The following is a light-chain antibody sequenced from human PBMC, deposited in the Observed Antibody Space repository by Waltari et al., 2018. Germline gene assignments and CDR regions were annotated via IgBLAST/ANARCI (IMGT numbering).Light chain of an antibody. CDR3: CSYAGSGMYV. V-gene: IGLV2-23*02. Sequence: QSALTQPASVSGSPGQSITISCTGTNSDVGSYDLISWHQQYPSKAPKLIIYEVYKGPSEGSKRFSGSKSGNTASLTTAGLQADDEAVYYCCSYAGSGMYVFGTGSQVTVL. J-gene: IGLJ1*01. CDR1: NSDVGSYDL. CDR2: EVY.